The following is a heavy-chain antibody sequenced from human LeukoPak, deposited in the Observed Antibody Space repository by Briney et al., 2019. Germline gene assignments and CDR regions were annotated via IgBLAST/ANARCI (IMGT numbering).Heavy chain of an antibody. CDR3: AKVEGASKASVY. CDR1: GFIFSSYD. CDR2: IAGSGGRT. J-gene: IGHJ4*02. D-gene: IGHD1-1*01. Sequence: GGSLRLSCAASGFIFSSYDMIWVRQAPGKGLEWVSAIAGSGGRTYYADSVKGRFTISRDNSKNTLYLQMYSLRAEDTAVYYCAKVEGASKASVYWGQGALVTVSS. V-gene: IGHV3-23*01.